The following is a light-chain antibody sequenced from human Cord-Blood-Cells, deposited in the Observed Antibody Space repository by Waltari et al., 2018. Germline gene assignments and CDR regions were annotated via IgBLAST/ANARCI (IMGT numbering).Light chain of an antibody. Sequence: DIQMTQSPSSLSASVVDSVTITCRASQSISSYLNWYQQKPGKAPKLLIYAASSLQSVVPSRFSGSGSGTEFTLTISRLQPEEFATYYCQQSYSTPWTFGQGTKVEIK. CDR2: AAS. CDR1: QSISSY. J-gene: IGKJ1*01. CDR3: QQSYSTPWT. V-gene: IGKV1-39*01.